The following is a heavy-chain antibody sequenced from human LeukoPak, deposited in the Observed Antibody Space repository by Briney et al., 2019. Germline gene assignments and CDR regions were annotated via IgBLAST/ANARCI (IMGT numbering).Heavy chain of an antibody. Sequence: GGSLRLSCAASGFTFSSYAMHWVRQAPGKGLEWVAFIHYDGSNNYYADSVKGRFTISRDNSKNKLYLQMNTLRADDTAVYYCAKDHGSSDWYYFDYWGQGTLVTVSS. CDR1: GFTFSSYA. V-gene: IGHV3-30*02. CDR2: IHYDGSNN. J-gene: IGHJ4*02. D-gene: IGHD6-13*01. CDR3: AKDHGSSDWYYFDY.